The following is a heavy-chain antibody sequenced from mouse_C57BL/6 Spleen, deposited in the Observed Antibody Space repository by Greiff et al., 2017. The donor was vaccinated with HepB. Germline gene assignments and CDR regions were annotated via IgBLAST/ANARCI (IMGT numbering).Heavy chain of an antibody. Sequence: VQLQQSGPELVKPGASVKISCKASGYAFSSSWMNWVKQRPGKGLEWIGRIYPGDGDTNYNGKFKGKATLTADKSSSTAYMQLSSLTSEDSAVYFCARELSFGYWGQGTLVTVSA. CDR3: ARELSFGY. CDR2: IYPGDGDT. CDR1: GYAFSSSW. V-gene: IGHV1-82*01. J-gene: IGHJ3*01.